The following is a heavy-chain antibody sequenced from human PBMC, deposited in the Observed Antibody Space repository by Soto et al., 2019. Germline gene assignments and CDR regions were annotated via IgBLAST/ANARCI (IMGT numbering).Heavy chain of an antibody. CDR3: ATYCSGGSCYVY. Sequence: GASVKVSCKASGYTFTNYDINWVRQATGQGPEWMGWMNPNSGNTGYAQKFQGRITMTRDTSIRTAYMELNSLTSDDTAVYYCATYCSGGSCYVYWGQGTPVTVS. D-gene: IGHD2-15*01. V-gene: IGHV1-8*01. CDR2: MNPNSGNT. CDR1: GYTFTNYD. J-gene: IGHJ4*02.